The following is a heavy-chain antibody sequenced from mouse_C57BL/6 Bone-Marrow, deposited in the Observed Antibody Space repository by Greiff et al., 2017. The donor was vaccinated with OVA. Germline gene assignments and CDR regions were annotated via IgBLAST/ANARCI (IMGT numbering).Heavy chain of an antibody. Sequence: EVKLMESGGGLVQSGRSLRLSCATSGFTFSDFYMEWVRQAPGKGLEWIAASRNKANDYKTDYSASVKGRFIVSRDAYQSIIKLQMDAMRAEDTAIYYYARDAEEDMDYWGQGTSVTVSS. V-gene: IGHV7-1*01. CDR1: GFTFSDFY. CDR2: SRNKANDYKT. J-gene: IGHJ4*01. CDR3: ARDAEEDMDY.